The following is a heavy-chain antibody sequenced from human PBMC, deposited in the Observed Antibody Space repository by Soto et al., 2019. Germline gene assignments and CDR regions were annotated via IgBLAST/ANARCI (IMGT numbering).Heavy chain of an antibody. V-gene: IGHV4-34*01. CDR1: GGSFSGHS. CDR2: IHHSGRV. CDR3: STRAYDTNAYYRLHX. J-gene: IGHJ4*01. Sequence: DPLCLTFAVCGGSFSGHSWTWIRQSPGKGLEWIGYIHHSGRVNYSPSLKSRVTISLDTSKNQFSLTLSAVTAADTAMYYCSTRAYDTNAYYRLHXWGQGTLVTVSX. D-gene: IGHD3-22*01.